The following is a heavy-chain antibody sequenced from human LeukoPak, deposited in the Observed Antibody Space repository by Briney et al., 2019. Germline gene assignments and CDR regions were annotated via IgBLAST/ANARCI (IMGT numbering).Heavy chain of an antibody. D-gene: IGHD5-24*01. V-gene: IGHV4-59*01. CDR3: VRGTGVRWLLDAFDI. J-gene: IGHJ3*02. CDR2: IYYSGST. Sequence: SETLSLTCTVSGGSISSYYWSWIRQPPGKGLEWIGYIYYSGSTNYNPSLKSRVTISVDTSKNQFSLKLSSVTAADTAVYYCVRGTGVRWLLDAFDIWGQGTMVTVSS. CDR1: GGSISSYY.